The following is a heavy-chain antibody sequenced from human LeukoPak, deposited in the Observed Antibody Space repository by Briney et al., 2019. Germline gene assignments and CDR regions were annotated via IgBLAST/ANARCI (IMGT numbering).Heavy chain of an antibody. CDR2: IRYDGSNK. CDR1: GFTFSDYY. J-gene: IGHJ4*02. V-gene: IGHV3-30*02. Sequence: GGSLRLSCAASGFTFSDYYMSWIRQAPGKGLEWVAFIRYDGSNKYYADSVKGRLTISRDNSKNTLYLQMNSLRAEDTAVYYCAKVGSSWLHFDYWGQGTLVTVSS. CDR3: AKVGSSWLHFDY. D-gene: IGHD6-13*01.